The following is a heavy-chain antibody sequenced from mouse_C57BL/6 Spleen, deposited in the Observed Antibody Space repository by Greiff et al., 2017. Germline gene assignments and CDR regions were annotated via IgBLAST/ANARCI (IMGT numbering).Heavy chain of an antibody. Sequence: EVQLQQSGPELVKPGASVKIPCKASGYTFTDYNMDWVKQSHGKSLEWIGDINPNNGGTIYNQKFKGKATLTVDKSSSTAYMEVRSLTSEDTAVYYCASRGDYDGWYFDVWGTGTTVTVSS. CDR2: INPNNGGT. CDR1: GYTFTDYN. J-gene: IGHJ1*03. D-gene: IGHD2-4*01. V-gene: IGHV1-18*01. CDR3: ASRGDYDGWYFDV.